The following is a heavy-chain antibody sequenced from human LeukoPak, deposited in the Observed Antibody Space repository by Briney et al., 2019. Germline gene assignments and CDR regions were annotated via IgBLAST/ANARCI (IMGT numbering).Heavy chain of an antibody. Sequence: ASVKVSCKASGYTFTSYYMYWVRQAPGQGLEWMGIINPSGGSTNYAQKFQGRVTMTRDTSTNTVYMELSSLRSEDTAVYYCARAHSSSWHYYYYMDVWGKGTTVTISS. CDR3: ARAHSSSWHYYYYMDV. J-gene: IGHJ6*03. D-gene: IGHD6-13*01. CDR1: GYTFTSYY. V-gene: IGHV1-46*01. CDR2: INPSGGST.